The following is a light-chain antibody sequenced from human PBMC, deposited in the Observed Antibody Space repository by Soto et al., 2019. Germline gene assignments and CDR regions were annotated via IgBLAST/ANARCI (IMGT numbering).Light chain of an antibody. CDR2: GNT. CDR1: SSNIGTGYD. V-gene: IGLV1-40*01. J-gene: IGLJ1*01. Sequence: QTVVTQPPSVSGAPGQRVTISCTGSSSNIGTGYDVHWYQQLPGTAPKLLIHGNTNRPSGVPDRFSGSKSGTSASLAITGRVAEDEADYYCQSYDSSLSAYVFGTGTKLTVL. CDR3: QSYDSSLSAYV.